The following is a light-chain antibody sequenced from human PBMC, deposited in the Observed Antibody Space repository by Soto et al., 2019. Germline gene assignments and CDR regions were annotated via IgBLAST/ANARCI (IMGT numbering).Light chain of an antibody. CDR1: QSVSSSY. CDR2: GAS. V-gene: IGKV3D-20*02. J-gene: IGKJ1*01. CDR3: QQRHNWPRT. Sequence: EIVLTHSPGTLSLSPCERATLSFSASQSVSSSYLAWYQQKPGQAPRLLIYGASSRATGIPDRFSGSGSGTDFTLTISSLQPEDFATYYCQQRHNWPRTFGQGTKVDIK.